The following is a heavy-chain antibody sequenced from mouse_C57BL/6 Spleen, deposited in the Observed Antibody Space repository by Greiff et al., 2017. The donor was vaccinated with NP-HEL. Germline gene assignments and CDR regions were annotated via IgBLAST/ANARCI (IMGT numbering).Heavy chain of an antibody. CDR1: GFSLSTSGMG. CDR2: IYWDDDK. D-gene: IGHD2-5*01. V-gene: IGHV8-12*01. Sequence: VKLMESGPGILQSSQTLSLTCSFSGFSLSTSGMGVSWIRQPSGKGLEWLAHIYWDDDKRYNPSLKSRLTISKDTSRNQVFLKITSLDTADTATYYCARGHSNWFAYWGQGTLVTVSA. CDR3: ARGHSNWFAY. J-gene: IGHJ3*01.